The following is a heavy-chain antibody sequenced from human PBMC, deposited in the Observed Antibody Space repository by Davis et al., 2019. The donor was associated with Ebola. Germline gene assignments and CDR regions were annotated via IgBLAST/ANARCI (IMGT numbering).Heavy chain of an antibody. CDR1: GFNFGDYG. CDR2: TSFGGSNK. J-gene: IGHJ6*02. CDR3: ARDGIAIFYYYGMDV. Sequence: PGGSLRLSCAASGFNFGDYGLHWVRQAPGKGLEWVAVTSFGGSNKFYADYVRGRFTISVDRSKNTVYLQMNSLVAEDTAVYHCARDGIAIFYYYGMDVWGQGTTVTVSS. D-gene: IGHD6-13*01. V-gene: IGHV3-30*04.